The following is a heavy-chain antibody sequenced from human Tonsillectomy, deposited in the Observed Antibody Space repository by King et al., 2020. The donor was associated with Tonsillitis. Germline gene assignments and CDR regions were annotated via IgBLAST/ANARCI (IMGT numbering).Heavy chain of an antibody. V-gene: IGHV4-39*01. Sequence: PLQESGPGLVKPSETLSPTCTVSGGSISGSSYYWGWIRQAPRKGLEWIATFYYSGSTYYNPSLKSRVTISVDTSKNQFSLKLSSVTAADTAVYFCAFSIIAHNFDFWGQGTLVTVSS. CDR3: AFSIIAHNFDF. D-gene: IGHD6-6*01. J-gene: IGHJ4*02. CDR1: GGSISGSSYY. CDR2: FYYSGST.